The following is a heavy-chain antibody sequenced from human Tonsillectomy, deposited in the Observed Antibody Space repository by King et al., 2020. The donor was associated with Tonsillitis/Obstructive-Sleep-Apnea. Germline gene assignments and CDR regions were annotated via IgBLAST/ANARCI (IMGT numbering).Heavy chain of an antibody. V-gene: IGHV3-23*04. J-gene: IGHJ4*02. D-gene: IGHD3-3*01. CDR3: AKEVLETIFGVVPTPYFDY. CDR2: ISGSGGST. Sequence: DVQLVESGGGLVQPGGSLRLSCAASGFTFSSYAMGWVRQAPGKGLEWVSAISGSGGSTYYADSVKGRVTISRDNSKNTLYLQMNSLRAEDTAVYYCAKEVLETIFGVVPTPYFDYWGQGTLVTVSS. CDR1: GFTFSSYA.